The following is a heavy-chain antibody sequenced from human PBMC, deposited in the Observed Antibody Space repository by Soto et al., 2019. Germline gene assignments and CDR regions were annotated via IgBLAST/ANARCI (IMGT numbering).Heavy chain of an antibody. CDR1: GFTFSSHA. V-gene: IGHV3-23*01. CDR3: AKYSGAYIQYFDY. Sequence: GGSLRLSCAASGFTFSSHAMSWVRQAPGKGLEWVSSFSGSGDNTFYADSVKGRFAISRDNSLNTLYLQMNSLRAEDTAVYYCAKYSGAYIQYFDYWGQGTQVTVSS. CDR2: FSGSGDNT. J-gene: IGHJ4*02. D-gene: IGHD1-26*01.